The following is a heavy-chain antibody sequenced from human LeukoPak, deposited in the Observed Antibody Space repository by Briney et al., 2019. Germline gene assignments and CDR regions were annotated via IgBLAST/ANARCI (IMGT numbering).Heavy chain of an antibody. CDR3: ARDLGLGRAFDI. D-gene: IGHD3-16*01. V-gene: IGHV1-2*02. Sequence: ASVKVSCKASGYTFTGYYMHWVRQAPGQGLEWMGWINPSSGGTNYAQKFQGRVTMTRDTSISTAYMELSRLRSDDTAVYYCARDLGLGRAFDIWGQGTMVTVSS. CDR1: GYTFTGYY. CDR2: INPSSGGT. J-gene: IGHJ3*02.